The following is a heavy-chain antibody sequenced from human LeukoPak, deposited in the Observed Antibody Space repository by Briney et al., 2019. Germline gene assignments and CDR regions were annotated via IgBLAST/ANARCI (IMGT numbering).Heavy chain of an antibody. CDR2: ISNRGSTI. CDR3: ARSADRSGYFREITLYYFDY. D-gene: IGHD3-22*01. J-gene: IGHJ4*02. V-gene: IGHV3-11*01. CDR1: GFTFSDFY. Sequence: GRSLRLSCAASGFTFSDFYMTWIRQAPGKGQEWVSSISNRGSTIYYADSVRGRFTISRDNAKNSLYLQMNSLRAEGTAVYYCARSADRSGYFREITLYYFDYWGQGTLVTVSS.